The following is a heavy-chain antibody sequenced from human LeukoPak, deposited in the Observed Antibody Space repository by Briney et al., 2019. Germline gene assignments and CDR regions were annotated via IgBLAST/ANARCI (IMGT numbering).Heavy chain of an antibody. CDR3: ARAAYCSGGSCYYNYYGIDV. D-gene: IGHD2-15*01. V-gene: IGHV4-34*01. J-gene: IGHJ6*04. CDR1: GGSFSGYY. CDR2: INHSGST. Sequence: PSETLSLTCAVYGGSFSGYYWSWIRQPPGKGLEWIGEINHSGSTNYNPSLKSRVTISVDTSKNQFSLKLSSVTAADTAVYYCARAAYCSGGSCYYNYYGIDVWGKGTTVTVSS.